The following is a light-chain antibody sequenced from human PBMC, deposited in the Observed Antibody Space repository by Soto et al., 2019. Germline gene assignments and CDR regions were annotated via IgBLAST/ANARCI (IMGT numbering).Light chain of an antibody. CDR2: MTS. CDR1: QSLLHSNGYTF. V-gene: IGKV2-28*01. J-gene: IGKJ3*01. Sequence: DIVMTQSPLSLPVAPGEPASISCRASQSLLHSNGYTFLHWYLQKPGQSPHLLTYMTSNRASGVPDRFSGSGAGTDFVLKISRVEADDVGVYYCMQTLRTPFTFGPGTKVDIK. CDR3: MQTLRTPFT.